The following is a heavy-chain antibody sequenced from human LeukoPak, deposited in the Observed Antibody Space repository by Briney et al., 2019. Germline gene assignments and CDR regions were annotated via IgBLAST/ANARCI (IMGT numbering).Heavy chain of an antibody. CDR3: ARVPTVTTPVDY. V-gene: IGHV1-2*06. CDR2: INPNSGGT. CDR1: GYTFTGYY. J-gene: IGHJ4*02. D-gene: IGHD4-11*01. Sequence: ASVKVSCKASGYTFTGYYMHWVRQAPGQGLEWVGRINPNSGGTNYAQKFQGRVTMTRDTSISTAYMELSGLRSDDTAVYYCARVPTVTTPVDYWGQGALVTVSS.